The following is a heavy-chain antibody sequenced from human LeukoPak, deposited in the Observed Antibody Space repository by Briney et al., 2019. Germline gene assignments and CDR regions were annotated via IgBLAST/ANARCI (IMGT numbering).Heavy chain of an antibody. Sequence: SETLSLTCTVSGGSISSHYWSWIRQPPGKGLEWIGYIYYSGSTNYNPSLESRVTISVDTSKNQFSLKLSSVTAADTAVYYCARAVSDWFDPWGQGTLVTVSS. J-gene: IGHJ5*02. CDR2: IYYSGST. D-gene: IGHD6-25*01. CDR1: GGSISSHY. CDR3: ARAVSDWFDP. V-gene: IGHV4-59*11.